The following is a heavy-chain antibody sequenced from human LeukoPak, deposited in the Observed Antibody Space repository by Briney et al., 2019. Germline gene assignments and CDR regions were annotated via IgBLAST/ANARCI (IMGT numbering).Heavy chain of an antibody. CDR3: ASPDYGGNSDYFDY. D-gene: IGHD4-23*01. CDR2: INTDGSST. Sequence: QAAESLRLSCAASEFTFSSYWRHWVRQAPGKGLVWVSRINTDGSSTNYPDSEMGLFIISRDNAENTQYLQMNGLGAEDTAGYYCASPDYGGNSDYFDYWGQGTLVTVSS. J-gene: IGHJ4*02. V-gene: IGHV3-74*01. CDR1: EFTFSSYW.